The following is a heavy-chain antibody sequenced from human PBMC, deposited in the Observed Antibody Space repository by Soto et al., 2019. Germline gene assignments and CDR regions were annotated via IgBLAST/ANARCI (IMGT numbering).Heavy chain of an antibody. CDR2: INPNSGGT. CDR1: GYTFTGYY. V-gene: IGHV1-2*04. CDR3: ALARADAFDI. J-gene: IGHJ3*02. Sequence: ASVKVSCKASGYTFTGYYMHWVRQAPGQGLEWMGWINPNSGGTNYAQKFQGWVTMTTDTSSSTAYMELSRLRSDDTAVYYFALARADAFDIWGQGTIVTVSS.